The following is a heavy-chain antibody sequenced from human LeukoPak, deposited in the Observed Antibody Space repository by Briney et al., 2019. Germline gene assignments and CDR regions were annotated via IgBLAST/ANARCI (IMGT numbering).Heavy chain of an antibody. D-gene: IGHD5-12*01. J-gene: IGHJ4*02. Sequence: PGGSLRLSCAASGFTFSSYSMNWVRQAPGKGLEWVSSISSSSSYIYYADSVKGRFTISRDNAKNSLYLQMNSLRAEDTAVYYCAKASGIAATTYFDYWGQGTLVTVSS. CDR1: GFTFSSYS. V-gene: IGHV3-21*04. CDR3: AKASGIAATTYFDY. CDR2: ISSSSSYI.